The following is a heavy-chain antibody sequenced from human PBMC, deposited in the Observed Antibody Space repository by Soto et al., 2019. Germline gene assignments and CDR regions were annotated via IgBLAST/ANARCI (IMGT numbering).Heavy chain of an antibody. CDR1: GFTFSSYW. D-gene: IGHD6-6*01. Sequence: GGSLRLSCADSGFTFSSYWMHWVRQAPGTGLVWVSRIKSDGDSTNYADYVKGRFNISRDNAKNTLYLQMNSLRAEDTAVYYCTRYSIAASCGAFWICGQGAMFTGS. CDR3: TRYSIAASCGAFWI. V-gene: IGHV3-74*01. CDR2: IKSDGDST. J-gene: IGHJ3*02.